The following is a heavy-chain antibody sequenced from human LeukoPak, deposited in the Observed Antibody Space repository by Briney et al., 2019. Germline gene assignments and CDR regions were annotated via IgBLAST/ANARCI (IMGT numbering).Heavy chain of an antibody. Sequence: PSETLSLTCTVSGGSISSYYWSWIRQPPGKGLEWIGYIYYSGSTNCNPSLKSRVTISVDTSKNQFSLKLSSVTAADTAVYYCARFRTHWFDPWGQGTLVTVSS. D-gene: IGHD3/OR15-3a*01. J-gene: IGHJ5*02. CDR1: GGSISSYY. V-gene: IGHV4-59*01. CDR3: ARFRTHWFDP. CDR2: IYYSGST.